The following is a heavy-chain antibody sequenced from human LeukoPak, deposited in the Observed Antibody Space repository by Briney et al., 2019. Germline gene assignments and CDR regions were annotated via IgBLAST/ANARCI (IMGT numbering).Heavy chain of an antibody. CDR1: GFTVSSNY. CDR2: ISSSSSYI. D-gene: IGHD3-3*01. Sequence: GGSLRLSCAASGFTVSSNYMNWVRQAPGKGLEWVSSISSSSSYIYYADSVKGRFTISRDNAKNSLYLQMNSLRAEDTAVYYCARDYDFWSGYRTHAFDIWGQGTMVTVSS. V-gene: IGHV3-21*01. J-gene: IGHJ3*02. CDR3: ARDYDFWSGYRTHAFDI.